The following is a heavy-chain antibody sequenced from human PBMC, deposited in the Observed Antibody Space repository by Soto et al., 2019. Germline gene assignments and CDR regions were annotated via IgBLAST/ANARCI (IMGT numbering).Heavy chain of an antibody. J-gene: IGHJ6*03. V-gene: IGHV3-21*01. Sequence: PGGSLRLSCAASGFTFSSYSMNWVRQAPGKGLEWVSSISSSSYIYYADSVKGRFTISRDNAKNSLYLQMNSLRAEDTAVYYCARDLVVVVPAAIERYYYYMDVWGKGTTVTVSS. CDR3: ARDLVVVVPAAIERYYYYMDV. D-gene: IGHD2-2*01. CDR1: GFTFSSYS. CDR2: ISSSSYI.